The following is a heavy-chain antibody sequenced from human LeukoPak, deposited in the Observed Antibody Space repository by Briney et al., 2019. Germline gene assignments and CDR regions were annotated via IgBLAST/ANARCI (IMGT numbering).Heavy chain of an antibody. Sequence: WGSLRLSCAASGFTFSSYAMSWVRQAPGKGLECVSAISGSGGSTYYADSVKGRFTISRDNSKNTLYLQMNSLRAEDTAVYYCAKALTTVDYGGNTGFWGQGTLVTVSS. V-gene: IGHV3-23*01. J-gene: IGHJ4*02. CDR2: ISGSGGST. CDR1: GFTFSSYA. D-gene: IGHD4-23*01. CDR3: AKALTTVDYGGNTGF.